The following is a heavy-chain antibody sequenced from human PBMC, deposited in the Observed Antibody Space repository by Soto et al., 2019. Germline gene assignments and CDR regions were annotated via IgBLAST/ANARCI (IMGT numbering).Heavy chain of an antibody. V-gene: IGHV3-21*01. CDR2: ISSSSSYI. CDR3: ASNYYGSGSYYNAGAFDI. CDR1: GFTFSSYS. Sequence: GGSLRLSCAASGFTFSSYSMNWVRQAPGEGLEWVSSISSSSSYIYYADSVKGRFTISRDNAKNSLYLQMNSLRAEDTAVYYCASNYYGSGSYYNAGAFDIWGQGTMVTVS. J-gene: IGHJ3*02. D-gene: IGHD3-10*01.